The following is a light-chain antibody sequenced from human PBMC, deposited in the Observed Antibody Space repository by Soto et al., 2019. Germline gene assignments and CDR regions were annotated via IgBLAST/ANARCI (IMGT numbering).Light chain of an antibody. CDR3: MQALQTPLA. J-gene: IGKJ4*01. V-gene: IGKV2-28*01. Sequence: DIVMTQSPLSLPVTPGEPASISCRSSQSLLHSNGYNYLDWYLQKPGQSPQLLIYLGSNRASGVPDRFSGGGSGTDFTLKISRVDAEDVGVYYGMQALQTPLAFGGGTKVEIK. CDR1: QSLLHSNGYNY. CDR2: LGS.